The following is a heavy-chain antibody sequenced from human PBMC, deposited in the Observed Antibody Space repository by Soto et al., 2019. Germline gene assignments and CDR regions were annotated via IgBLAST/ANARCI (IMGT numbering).Heavy chain of an antibody. Sequence: GWSLRLSCAASGFTFSGYYMSWIRQAPGKGLEWVSYIGHTGSTIYYADSVKGRFTISRDNAKNSLYLQMNSLRAEDTAVYYCAREHRHRTAVPHYWGQGTLVTVSS. J-gene: IGHJ4*03. CDR2: IGHTGSTI. CDR1: GFTFSGYY. D-gene: IGHD1-1*01. V-gene: IGHV3-11*01. CDR3: AREHRHRTAVPHY.